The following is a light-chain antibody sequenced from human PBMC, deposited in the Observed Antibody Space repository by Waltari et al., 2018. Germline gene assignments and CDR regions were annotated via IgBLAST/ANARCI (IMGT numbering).Light chain of an antibody. CDR1: SSDVGAYQY. CDR2: DVT. J-gene: IGLJ1*01. CDR3: CSYAGDSSYV. Sequence: QSALTQPRSVSGSPGQSVTISCTGTSSDVGAYQYVPWYQHHPGKAPKLILFDVTKRPSGVPDRFSGSKSGDTASLTISGLEASDESDYFCCSYAGDSSYVFGTGTTVSVL. V-gene: IGLV2-11*01.